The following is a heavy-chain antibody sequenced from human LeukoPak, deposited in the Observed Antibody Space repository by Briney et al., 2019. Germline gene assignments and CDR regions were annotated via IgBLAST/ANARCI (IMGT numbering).Heavy chain of an antibody. D-gene: IGHD6-13*01. CDR2: ISTYNGDT. CDR3: ARDAGIAAAGTQTPVDY. CDR1: GYTFTRYA. V-gene: IGHV1-18*01. J-gene: IGHJ4*02. Sequence: GASVKVSCKDSGYTFTRYAITWVRQAPGQGLEWMGWISTYNGDTKYAQTLQGRVTMTRDTSTNTAYMELRSLRSDDTAVYYCARDAGIAAAGTQTPVDYWGQGTLVTVSS.